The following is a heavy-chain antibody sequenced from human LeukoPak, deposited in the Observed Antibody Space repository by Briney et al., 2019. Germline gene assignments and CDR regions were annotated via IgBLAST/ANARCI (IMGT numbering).Heavy chain of an antibody. CDR3: ARDLSERYSTDY. J-gene: IGHJ4*02. CDR2: ISWDGNTK. CDR1: GLTFKKYA. V-gene: IGHV3-30-3*01. Sequence: GRSLRLSCAVSGLTFKKYAIHGVRQAPGKGLEGVACISWDGNTKYYADSVKGRFTISRDNSQNTLDLQMNTLRAQDTAVYYCARDLSERYSTDYWGQGTLVTVPS. D-gene: IGHD1-26*01.